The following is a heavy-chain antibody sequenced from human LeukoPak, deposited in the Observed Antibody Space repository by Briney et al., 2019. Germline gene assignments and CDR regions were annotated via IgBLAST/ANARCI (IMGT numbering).Heavy chain of an antibody. V-gene: IGHV4-61*01. CDR2: IYYSGST. Sequence: PSETLSLTCTVSGGSVSSGSYYWSWIRQPPGKGLEWIGYIYYSGSTNYNPSLKSRVTISVDTSKNQFSLKLSSVTAADTAVYYCARFGRELDYWGQGTLVTVSS. CDR1: GGSVSSGSYY. CDR3: ARFGRELDY. J-gene: IGHJ4*02. D-gene: IGHD3/OR15-3a*01.